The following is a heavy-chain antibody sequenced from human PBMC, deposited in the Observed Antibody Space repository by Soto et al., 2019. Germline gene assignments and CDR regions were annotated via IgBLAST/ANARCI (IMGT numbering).Heavy chain of an antibody. Sequence: GGSLRLSCAASGFTFSSYAMSWVRQAPGKGLEWVSAISGSGGSTYYADSVKGRFTISRDNSKNTLYLQMNSLRAEDTAVYYCAKEKNRYGSATGNRGFDYWGQGTLVTVSS. CDR2: ISGSGGST. CDR3: AKEKNRYGSATGNRGFDY. D-gene: IGHD3-10*01. J-gene: IGHJ4*02. CDR1: GFTFSSYA. V-gene: IGHV3-23*01.